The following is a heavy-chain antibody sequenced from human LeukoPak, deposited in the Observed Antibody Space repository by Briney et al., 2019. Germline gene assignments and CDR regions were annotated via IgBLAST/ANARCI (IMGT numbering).Heavy chain of an antibody. J-gene: IGHJ6*02. D-gene: IGHD3-3*01. CDR2: ISSSSSYI. CDR1: GFTFSSYS. V-gene: IGHV3-21*04. CDR3: AKDTGLYDFWSYYGMDV. Sequence: GSLRLSCAASGFTFSSYSMNWVRQAPGKGLEWVSSISSSSSYIYYADSVKGRFTISRDNAKNSLYLQMNSLRAEDTALYYCAKDTGLYDFWSYYGMDVWGQGTTVTVSS.